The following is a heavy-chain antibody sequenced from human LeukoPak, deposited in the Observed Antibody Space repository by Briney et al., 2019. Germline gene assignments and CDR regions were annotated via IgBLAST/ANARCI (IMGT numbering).Heavy chain of an antibody. V-gene: IGHV3-30*02. J-gene: IGHJ6*03. D-gene: IGHD4-11*01. Sequence: GGSLRLSCAASGFTFSNYGMQWVRQAPGKGLEWVAFIWYDGGNKYYADSVKGRFTISRDNSKNTLYLQMNSLRTEDTAVYYCAKDEVTRGYYYVDVWGKGTTVTVSS. CDR2: IWYDGGNK. CDR3: AKDEVTRGYYYVDV. CDR1: GFTFSNYG.